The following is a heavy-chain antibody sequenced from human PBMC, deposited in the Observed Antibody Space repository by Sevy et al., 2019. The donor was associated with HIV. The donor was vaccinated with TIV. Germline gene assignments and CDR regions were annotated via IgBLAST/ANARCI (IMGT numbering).Heavy chain of an antibody. J-gene: IGHJ6*02. Sequence: GGSLRLSCAASGFTFSSYAMHWVRQAPGKGLEWVAVISYDGSNKYYADSVKGRFTISRDNSKNTLYLQMNSLRAEDTAVYYCARLIGYDSSGYYYYYYGMDVWGQGTTVTVSS. D-gene: IGHD3-22*01. CDR1: GFTFSSYA. V-gene: IGHV3-30*04. CDR3: ARLIGYDSSGYYYYYYGMDV. CDR2: ISYDGSNK.